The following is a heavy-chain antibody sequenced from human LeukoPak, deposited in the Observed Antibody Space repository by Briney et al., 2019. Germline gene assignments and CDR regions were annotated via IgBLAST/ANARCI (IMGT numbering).Heavy chain of an antibody. D-gene: IGHD3-10*01. V-gene: IGHV3-11*04. CDR3: ARDLMVRGLGVDY. CDR1: GYSISSGYY. J-gene: IGHJ4*02. Sequence: LSLTCTVSGYSISSGYYWGWIRQPPGKGLEWVSYISSSGSTIYYADSVKGRFTISRDNAKNSLYLQMNSLRAEDTAVYYCARDLMVRGLGVDYWGQGTLVTVSS. CDR2: ISSSGSTI.